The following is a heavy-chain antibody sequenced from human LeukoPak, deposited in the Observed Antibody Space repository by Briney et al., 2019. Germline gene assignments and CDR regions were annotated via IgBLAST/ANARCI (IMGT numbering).Heavy chain of an antibody. J-gene: IGHJ4*02. CDR3: ARDRLGYCSGGSCFSDY. Sequence: GGSLRLSCAASGFTFSSYSMNWVRQAPGKGLEWVSYISSSSSTIYYADSVKGRFTISRDNAKNSLYLQMNSLRAEDTAVYYCARDRLGYCSGGSCFSDYWGQGTLVTVSS. D-gene: IGHD2-15*01. V-gene: IGHV3-48*01. CDR1: GFTFSSYS. CDR2: ISSSSSTI.